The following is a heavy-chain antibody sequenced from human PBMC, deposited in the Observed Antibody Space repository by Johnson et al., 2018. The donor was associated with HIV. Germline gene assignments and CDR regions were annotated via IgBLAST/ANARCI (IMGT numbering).Heavy chain of an antibody. CDR1: GFTFSSYD. Sequence: EVQLLESGGGLVQPGGSLRLSCAASGFTFSSYDMHWVRQAPGKGLEWVSAIGTAGDTYYPGSVTGRFTISSDNAKNSLYLQMNSLRAEDTALYYCAKDMLDVVVVAATRTIGAFDIWGQGTMVTVSS. V-gene: IGHV3-13*01. CDR3: AKDMLDVVVVAATRTIGAFDI. D-gene: IGHD2-15*01. J-gene: IGHJ3*02. CDR2: IGTAGDT.